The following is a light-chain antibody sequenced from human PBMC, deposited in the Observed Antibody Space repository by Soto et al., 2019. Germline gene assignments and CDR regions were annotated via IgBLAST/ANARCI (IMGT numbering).Light chain of an antibody. Sequence: EIVLTQSPATLSLSPGERATLSCKASQDVNNHLVWYQQKSGQAPRLLIYDASNRATDIPARFSGRGSGTDFTLTISSLEPEDFAVYYCQQRTRWPPTFGQGTRLDMK. J-gene: IGKJ5*01. V-gene: IGKV3-11*01. CDR1: QDVNNH. CDR2: DAS. CDR3: QQRTRWPPT.